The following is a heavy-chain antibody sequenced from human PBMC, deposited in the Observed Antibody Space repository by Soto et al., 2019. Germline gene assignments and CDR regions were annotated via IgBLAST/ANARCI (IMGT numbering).Heavy chain of an antibody. D-gene: IGHD6-19*01. CDR3: ARVGSSGWSPDY. V-gene: IGHV4-59*11. J-gene: IGHJ4*02. CDR2: ILYSGST. CDR1: GGSISGHY. Sequence: PSETLSLTCTVSGGSISGHYWIWIRQSPGKRLEWIGYILYSGSTNYNPSLKSRVTLSVDTSKNQFSLRLSSVTAADTAVYYCARVGSSGWSPDYWGQGTLVTVSS.